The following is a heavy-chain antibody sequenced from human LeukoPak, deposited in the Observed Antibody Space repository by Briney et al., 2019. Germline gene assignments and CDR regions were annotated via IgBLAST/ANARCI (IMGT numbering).Heavy chain of an antibody. V-gene: IGHV3-23*01. Sequence: GGSLRLSCGASGFTFSDYSMTWVRQAPGKGLFWVSGISAGGGSTYYADSVKGRFTISRDNSRNTLYLQMNSLRAEDTAVYYCAKDAAGPEYWGQGTLVTVSS. CDR1: GFTFSDYS. J-gene: IGHJ4*02. CDR3: AKDAAGPEY. CDR2: ISAGGGST. D-gene: IGHD6-13*01.